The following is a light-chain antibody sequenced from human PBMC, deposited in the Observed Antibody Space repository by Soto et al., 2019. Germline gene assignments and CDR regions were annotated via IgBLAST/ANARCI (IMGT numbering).Light chain of an antibody. CDR1: SSDVGSYNR. CDR3: SSFTRSDTWV. Sequence: QSALTQPPSVSGSPGQSVTISCTGTSSDVGSYNRVSWYQQSPGTAPKLMIYEVSNRPSGVPDRFSGSKSGNTASLTISGLQAEDEADYYCSSFTRSDTWVFGGGTKVTVL. V-gene: IGLV2-18*02. J-gene: IGLJ3*02. CDR2: EVS.